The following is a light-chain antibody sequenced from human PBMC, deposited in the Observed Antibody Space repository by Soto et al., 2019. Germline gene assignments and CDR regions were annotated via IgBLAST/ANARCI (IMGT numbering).Light chain of an antibody. Sequence: IVLTQSPGTLSLSPGERATLSCRASQSISHKYLAWYQQEPGQAPRLLIYGVSIRATGIPDRFSGSGSGADFPLTISRLEPEDVAVDDGQLYSGSPWTFGQGTKVAMK. V-gene: IGKV3-20*01. CDR1: QSISHKY. CDR2: GVS. CDR3: QLYSGSPWT. J-gene: IGKJ1*01.